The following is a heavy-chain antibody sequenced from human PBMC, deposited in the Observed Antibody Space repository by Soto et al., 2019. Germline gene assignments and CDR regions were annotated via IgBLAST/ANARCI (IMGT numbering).Heavy chain of an antibody. CDR1: GGSISSDDYY. CDR2: IYYSGRT. CDR3: ARVLLVCGGDCYFSDAFDI. D-gene: IGHD2-21*02. V-gene: IGHV4-30-4*01. Sequence: SETLSLTCIVSGGSISSDDYYWSWIRQPPGGGLEWIGYIYYSGRTHYNPSLESRLTISIDTSKDQFSLNLNSVTAADTAVYYCARVLLVCGGDCYFSDAFDIWGQGTLVTVSS. J-gene: IGHJ3*02.